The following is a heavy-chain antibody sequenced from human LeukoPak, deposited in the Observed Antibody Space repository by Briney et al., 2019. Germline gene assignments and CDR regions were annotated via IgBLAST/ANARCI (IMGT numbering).Heavy chain of an antibody. D-gene: IGHD6-19*01. CDR3: AREAVAGFTNAFDI. V-gene: IGHV4-39*07. CDR1: GGSISSSSYY. J-gene: IGHJ3*02. Sequence: SETLSLTCTVSGGSISSSSYYWGWIRQPPGKGLEWIGSIYYSGSTYYNPSLKSRVTISVDKSKNQFSLKLSSVTAADTAVYYCAREAVAGFTNAFDIWGQGTMVTVSS. CDR2: IYYSGST.